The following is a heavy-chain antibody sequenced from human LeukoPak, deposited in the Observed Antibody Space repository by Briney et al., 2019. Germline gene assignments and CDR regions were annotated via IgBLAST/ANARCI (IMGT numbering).Heavy chain of an antibody. CDR1: GYSFTSYW. CDR2: IYPGDSDT. V-gene: IGHV5-51*01. Sequence: GESLKISCKGSGYSFTSYWISWVRQMPGKGLEWIGIIYPGDSDTRYSPSFQGQVTISADKSISTAYLQWSSLKASDTAMYYCARQGLYSYYGMDVWGQGTTVTVSS. CDR3: ARQGLYSYYGMDV. J-gene: IGHJ6*02.